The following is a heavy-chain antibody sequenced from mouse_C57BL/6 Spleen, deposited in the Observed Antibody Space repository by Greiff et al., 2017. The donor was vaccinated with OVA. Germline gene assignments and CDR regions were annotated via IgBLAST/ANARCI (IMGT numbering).Heavy chain of an antibody. J-gene: IGHJ4*01. V-gene: IGHV2-2*01. CDR2: IWSGGST. Sequence: VQLQESGPGLVQPSQSLSITCTVSGFSLTSYGVHWVRQSPGKGLEWLGVIWSGGSTDYNAAFISRLSISKDNSKSQVFFKMNSLQADDTAIYYCGDRLLDYDVDDWGQGTTVTVAS. CDR1: GFSLTSYG. CDR3: GDRLLDYDVDD. D-gene: IGHD2-3*01.